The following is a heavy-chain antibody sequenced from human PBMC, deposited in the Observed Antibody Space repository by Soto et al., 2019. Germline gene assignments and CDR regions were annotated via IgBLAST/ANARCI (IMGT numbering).Heavy chain of an antibody. Sequence: QVQLVESGGGVVQPGRSLRLSCAASGFTFSSYAMNWVRQAPGTGLEWVAVISYDGSNKYYADSVTGRFTISRDNSKNTVYLQMSSLKTEDTAVYFCANQIRYFDWFSPFDYWGQGTLVTVSS. CDR1: GFTFSSYA. CDR3: ANQIRYFDWFSPFDY. D-gene: IGHD3-9*01. J-gene: IGHJ4*02. CDR2: ISYDGSNK. V-gene: IGHV3-30-3*01.